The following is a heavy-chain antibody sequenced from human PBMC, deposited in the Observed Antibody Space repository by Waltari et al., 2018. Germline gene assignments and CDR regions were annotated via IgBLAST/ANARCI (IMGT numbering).Heavy chain of an antibody. D-gene: IGHD6-19*01. Sequence: EVQLVESGGGLVQPGRSLRLPCPASGFTFDDSAMPWVRQAPGKGLEWVSGISWNSGSIGYADSVKGRFTISRDNAKNSLYLQMNSLRAEDMAFYYCAKQGSTGWSHQRGFDSWGQGTLVTISS. CDR2: ISWNSGSI. CDR3: AKQGSTGWSHQRGFDS. V-gene: IGHV3-9*03. CDR1: GFTFDDSA. J-gene: IGHJ4*02.